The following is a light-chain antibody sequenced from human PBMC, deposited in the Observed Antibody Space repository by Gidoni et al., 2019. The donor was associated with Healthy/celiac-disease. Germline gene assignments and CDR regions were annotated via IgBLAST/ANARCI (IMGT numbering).Light chain of an antibody. CDR3: SSYTSSSTYWV. CDR2: EVS. Sequence: QSALTQPPSVSGSPGQSVTISCTGTSSDVGSYNRVSWYQQPPGPAPKLMIYEVSNRPSGVPDRFSGSKSGNTASLTISGLQAEDEADYYCSSYTSSSTYWVFGGGTKLTVL. J-gene: IGLJ3*02. V-gene: IGLV2-18*02. CDR1: SSDVGSYNR.